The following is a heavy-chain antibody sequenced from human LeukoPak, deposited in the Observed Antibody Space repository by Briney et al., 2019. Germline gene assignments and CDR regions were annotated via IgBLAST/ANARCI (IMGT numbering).Heavy chain of an antibody. J-gene: IGHJ3*02. D-gene: IGHD2-2*01. Sequence: ASVKVSCKASGYTFTGYYMHWVRQAPGQGLEWMRWINPNSGGTNYAQKFQGRVTMTRDTSISTAYMELSRLRSDDTAVYYCARDAFDIVVVPAAGDIWGQGTMVTVSS. CDR2: INPNSGGT. CDR3: ARDAFDIVVVPAAGDI. V-gene: IGHV1-2*02. CDR1: GYTFTGYY.